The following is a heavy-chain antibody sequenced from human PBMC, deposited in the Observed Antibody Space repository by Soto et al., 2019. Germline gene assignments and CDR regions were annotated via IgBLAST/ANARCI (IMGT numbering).Heavy chain of an antibody. D-gene: IGHD3-22*01. CDR3: ARDIVGYDSSRGAFDI. V-gene: IGHV3-30-3*01. CDR2: ISYDGSNK. J-gene: IGHJ3*02. Sequence: QVQLVESGGGVVQPGRSLRLSCAASGFTFSSYTMHWVRQAPGKGLEWVAVISYDGSNKYYADSVKGRFTISRDNSKNTLYLQMNSLRAEDTAVYYCARDIVGYDSSRGAFDIWGQGTMVTVSS. CDR1: GFTFSSYT.